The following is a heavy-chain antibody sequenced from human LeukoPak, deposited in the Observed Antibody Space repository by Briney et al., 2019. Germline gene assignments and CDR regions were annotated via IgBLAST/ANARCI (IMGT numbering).Heavy chain of an antibody. CDR1: GVHISNHF. J-gene: IGHJ5*02. V-gene: IGHV4-59*11. Sequence: SEPLSLTCTVSGVHISNHFWSWIRQPPGKGLAWVGYMFYSGSTNYNPSLKSRVTISVDASKNQFSLKLTSVSAADTAVYYCAIDRAPVTMIRGAPGGFDPWGQGTLVTVSS. D-gene: IGHD3-10*01. CDR3: AIDRAPVTMIRGAPGGFDP. CDR2: MFYSGST.